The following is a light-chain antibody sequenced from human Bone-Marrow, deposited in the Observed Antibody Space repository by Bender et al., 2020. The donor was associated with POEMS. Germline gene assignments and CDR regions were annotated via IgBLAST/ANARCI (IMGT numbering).Light chain of an antibody. CDR3: QTWVTGPWV. CDR1: SGHSNYA. J-gene: IGLJ3*02. V-gene: IGLV4-69*01. CDR2: VNSDGSH. Sequence: QLVLTQSPSASASLGASVKLTCTLSSGHSNYAIAWHQQQPEKGPRYLMKVNSDGSHNKGDRIPDRFSGSSSGAERYLTISRLQSEDEADYYCQTWVTGPWVFGGGTKLTVV.